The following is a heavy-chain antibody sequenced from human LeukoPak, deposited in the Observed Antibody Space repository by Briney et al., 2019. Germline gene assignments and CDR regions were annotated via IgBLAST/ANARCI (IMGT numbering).Heavy chain of an antibody. CDR3: ARGTRGYSYGWGYYYYMDV. J-gene: IGHJ6*03. CDR2: IIPIFGTA. Sequence: GASVKVSCKASGGTFSSYAISWVRQAPGQGLEGMGGIIPIFGTANYAQKFQGRVTITADKSTSTAYMELSSLRSEDTAVYYCARGTRGYSYGWGYYYYMDVWGKGTTVTVSS. CDR1: GGTFSSYA. V-gene: IGHV1-69*06. D-gene: IGHD5-18*01.